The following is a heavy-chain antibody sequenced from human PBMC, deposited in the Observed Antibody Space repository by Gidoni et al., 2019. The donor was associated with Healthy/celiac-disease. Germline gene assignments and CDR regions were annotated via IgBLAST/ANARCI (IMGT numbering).Heavy chain of an antibody. CDR3: AKDSVDTAMVNYYYMDV. D-gene: IGHD5-18*01. J-gene: IGHJ6*03. V-gene: IGHV3-30*18. CDR1: GFTFSSYG. Sequence: QVQLVESGGGVVQPGRSLRLSCAASGFTFSSYGMNWVRQAPGKGMEWVAVRSDDGSNKYYADSVKGRFTIYRDNSKNTLYLQMNSLRAEDTAVYYCAKDSVDTAMVNYYYMDVWGKGTTVTVSS. CDR2: RSDDGSNK.